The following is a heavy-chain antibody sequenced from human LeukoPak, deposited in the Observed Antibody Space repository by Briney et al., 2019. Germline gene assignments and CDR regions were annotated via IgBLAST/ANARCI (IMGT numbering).Heavy chain of an antibody. CDR3: AKDPTSTVVTPLSDY. V-gene: IGHV1-2*02. D-gene: IGHD4-23*01. CDR2: INPNSGGT. Sequence: ASVKVSCKASGYTFTGYYMHWVRQAPGQGLEWMGWINPNSGGTNYAQKFQGRVTMTRDTSISTAYMELSRLRSDDTAVYYCAKDPTSTVVTPLSDYWGQGTLVTVSS. J-gene: IGHJ4*02. CDR1: GYTFTGYY.